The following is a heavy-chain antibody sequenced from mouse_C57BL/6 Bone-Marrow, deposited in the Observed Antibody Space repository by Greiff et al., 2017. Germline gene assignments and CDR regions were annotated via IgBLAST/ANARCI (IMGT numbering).Heavy chain of an antibody. Sequence: VQLQQPGAELVLPGASVKLSCKASGYTFTSYWMHWVKQRPGQGLEWIGEIDPSDSYTNYNQKFKGKSTLTVDKSSSTAYMQLSSLTSEDAAVYYCARDRVVGLDYWGQGTTLTVSS. CDR3: ARDRVVGLDY. D-gene: IGHD1-1*01. CDR1: GYTFTSYW. CDR2: IDPSDSYT. J-gene: IGHJ2*01. V-gene: IGHV1-69*01.